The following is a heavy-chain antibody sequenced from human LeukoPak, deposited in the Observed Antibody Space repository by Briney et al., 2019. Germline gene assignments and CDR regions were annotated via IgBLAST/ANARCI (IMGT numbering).Heavy chain of an antibody. CDR3: AGSSWEDYYYGMDV. V-gene: IGHV3-30*03. D-gene: IGHD6-13*01. CDR2: ISYDGSNK. J-gene: IGHJ6*02. Sequence: GGSLRLSCAASGFTFSSYGMHWVRQAPGKGLEWVAVISYDGSNKYYADSVKGRFTISRDNSKNTLYLQMNSLRAEDTAVYYCAGSSWEDYYYGMDVWGQGTTVTVSS. CDR1: GFTFSSYG.